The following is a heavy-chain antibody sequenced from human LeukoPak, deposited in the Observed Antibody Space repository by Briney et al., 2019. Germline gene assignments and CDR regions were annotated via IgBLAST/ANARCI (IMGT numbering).Heavy chain of an antibody. CDR3: ARDPGDRFDY. J-gene: IGHJ4*02. V-gene: IGHV4-30-4*01. CDR2: VYYSGST. CDR1: GDSISSGDYY. Sequence: SQTLSLTCSVSGDSISSGDYYWSWIRQPPGKGLEWIGYVYYSGSTYYNPSLKSRVTISVDTSKNQFSLKLSSVTAADTAVYYCARDPGDRFDYWGQGTLVTVSS. D-gene: IGHD4-17*01.